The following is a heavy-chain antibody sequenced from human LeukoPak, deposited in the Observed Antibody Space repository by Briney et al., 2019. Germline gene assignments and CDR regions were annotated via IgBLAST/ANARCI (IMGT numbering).Heavy chain of an antibody. Sequence: SQTLSLTCTVSGGSISSGVYCWNWLRQHPGKGLEWIGYIYYSGSTNYNPSLKSRVTISVDTSKNQFSLKLSSVTAADTAVYYCARLSYYYYGMDVWGQGTTVTVSS. CDR2: IYYSGST. CDR1: GGSISSGVYC. J-gene: IGHJ6*02. V-gene: IGHV4-30-4*08. CDR3: ARLSYYYYGMDV.